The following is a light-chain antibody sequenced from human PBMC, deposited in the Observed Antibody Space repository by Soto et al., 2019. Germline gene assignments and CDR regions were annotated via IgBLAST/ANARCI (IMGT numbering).Light chain of an antibody. CDR3: QRYGGAPHT. Sequence: EIVLTQSPATLSLSPGEGATLSCRAGQSVSSSQLAWFQQKPGQAPRLLVYGASSRATGIPDRFIGSVSGTDFTLAISRLEPEDFAVYYCQRYGGAPHTFCQGTRLEIK. CDR1: QSVSSSQ. CDR2: GAS. V-gene: IGKV3-20*01. J-gene: IGKJ5*01.